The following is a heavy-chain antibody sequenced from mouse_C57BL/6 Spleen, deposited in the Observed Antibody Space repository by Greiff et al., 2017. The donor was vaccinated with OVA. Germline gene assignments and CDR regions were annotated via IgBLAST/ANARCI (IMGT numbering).Heavy chain of an antibody. Sequence: VQLKESGAELVRPGASVKLSCTASGFNIKDYYMHWVKQRPEQGLEWIGRIDPEDGDTEYAPKFQGKATMTADTSSNTAYLQLSSLTSEDTAVYYCTTPDKFITTVVATDAMDYWGQGTSVTVSS. D-gene: IGHD1-1*01. J-gene: IGHJ4*01. CDR3: TTPDKFITTVVATDAMDY. CDR2: IDPEDGDT. CDR1: GFNIKDYY. V-gene: IGHV14-1*01.